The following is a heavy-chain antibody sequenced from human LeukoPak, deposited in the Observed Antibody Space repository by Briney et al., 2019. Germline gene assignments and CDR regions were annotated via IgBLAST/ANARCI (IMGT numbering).Heavy chain of an antibody. CDR2: VSSSSSYI. CDR3: ARDTAYSSSSFILYYYGMDV. D-gene: IGHD6-6*01. V-gene: IGHV3-21*01. Sequence: GGSLRLSCAASGFTFSSYSMNWVRQAPGKGLEWVSSVSSSSSYIYYADSVKGRFTISRDNAKNSLYLQMNSLRAEDTAVYYCARDTAYSSSSFILYYYGMDVWGQGTTVPVSS. J-gene: IGHJ6*02. CDR1: GFTFSSYS.